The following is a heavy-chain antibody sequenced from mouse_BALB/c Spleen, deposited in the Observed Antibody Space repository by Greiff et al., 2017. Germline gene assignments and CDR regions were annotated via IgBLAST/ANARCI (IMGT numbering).Heavy chain of an antibody. CDR3: ARRGDGNYGEFAY. CDR2: ISNGGGST. D-gene: IGHD2-1*01. CDR1: GFTFSSYT. Sequence: EVMLVESGGGLVQPGGSLKLSCAASGFTFSSYTMSWVRQTPEKRLEWVAYISNGGGSTYYPDTVKGRFTISRDNAKNTLYLQMSSLKSEDTAMYYCARRGDGNYGEFAYWGQGTLVTVSA. V-gene: IGHV5-12-2*01. J-gene: IGHJ3*01.